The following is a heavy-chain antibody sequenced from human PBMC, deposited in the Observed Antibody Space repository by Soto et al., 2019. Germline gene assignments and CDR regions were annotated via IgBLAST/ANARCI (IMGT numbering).Heavy chain of an antibody. Sequence: PSETLSLTRTVSCGSISSGGYYWSWIREHPGKGLEWIGDIDYSGSAYYNRSLKSRVTISVDTSKNQFSLKLSSVTAPDTAVYSCARTPYYYDSSGPRFNSWGQGTLVTVSS. CDR1: CGSISSGGYY. CDR2: IDYSGSA. CDR3: ARTPYYYDSSGPRFNS. D-gene: IGHD3-22*01. J-gene: IGHJ4*02. V-gene: IGHV4-31*03.